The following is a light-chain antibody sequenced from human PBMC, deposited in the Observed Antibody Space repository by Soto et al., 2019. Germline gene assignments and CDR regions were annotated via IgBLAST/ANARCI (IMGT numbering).Light chain of an antibody. CDR3: CSYAGSYTVVV. V-gene: IGLV1-40*01. CDR1: SSNIGAGYD. CDR2: GNS. Sequence: QSVLTQPPSVSGAPGQRVTISCTGSSSNIGAGYDVHWYQQLPGTAPKLLIYGNSNRPSGVPDRFSGSKSGNTASLTISGLQAEDEADYYCCSYAGSYTVVVFGGGTKLTVL. J-gene: IGLJ2*01.